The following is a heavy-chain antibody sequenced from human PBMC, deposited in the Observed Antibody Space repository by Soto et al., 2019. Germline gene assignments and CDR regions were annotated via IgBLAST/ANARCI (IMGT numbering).Heavy chain of an antibody. CDR1: GFNFSSYA. CDR3: AKPVQVGPGYYYGRDG. Sequence: EVQLLESGGGLVQPGGSLRLSCAASGFNFSSYAMTWVRQAPGKGLEWVSAIRVGGAGTFYGDSVKGRFTISRDNSKNRLSLQMNSLRAEDTAVYYCAKPVQVGPGYYYGRDGWGQGTTVTVSS. V-gene: IGHV3-23*01. J-gene: IGHJ6*02. CDR2: IRVGGAGT. D-gene: IGHD2-8*02.